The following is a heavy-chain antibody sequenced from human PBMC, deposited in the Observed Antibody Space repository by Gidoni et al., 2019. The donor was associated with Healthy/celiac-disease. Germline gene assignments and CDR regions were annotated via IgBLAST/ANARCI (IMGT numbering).Heavy chain of an antibody. CDR3: ARRSYGGGSSGYFWFDP. D-gene: IGHD3-22*01. J-gene: IGHJ5*02. Sequence: QVQLQESGPGLVKPSQTLSLTCTVPGGSISSGGYYWSWIRQHPGKGLEWIGYIYYSGSTYYNPSLKSRVTISVDTSKNQFSLKLSSVTAADTAVYYCARRSYGGGSSGYFWFDPWGQGTLVTVSS. CDR2: IYYSGST. V-gene: IGHV4-31*03. CDR1: GGSISSGGYY.